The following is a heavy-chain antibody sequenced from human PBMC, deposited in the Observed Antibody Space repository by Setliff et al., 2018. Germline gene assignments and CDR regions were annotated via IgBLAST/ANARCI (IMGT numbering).Heavy chain of an antibody. CDR2: VSASGST. CDR3: ARERTIFGTLVISGWFDP. V-gene: IGHV4-4*07. Sequence: SETLSLTCTVSGASISDYYWTWIRQPAGKELEWIGRVSASGSTTYNPSLKSRVTMSVDTSRNQISLNLTSVTAADTAMYYCARERTIFGTLVISGWFDPWGQGTVVTVSS. J-gene: IGHJ5*02. D-gene: IGHD3-3*01. CDR1: GASISDYY.